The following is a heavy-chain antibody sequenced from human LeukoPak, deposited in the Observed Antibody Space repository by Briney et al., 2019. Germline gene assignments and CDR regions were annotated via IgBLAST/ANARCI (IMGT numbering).Heavy chain of an antibody. CDR2: IFYTGSV. CDR3: ARRPVARSADVFDI. CDR1: GGPITSHY. D-gene: IGHD1-26*01. J-gene: IGHJ3*02. Sequence: PSETLSLTCSVSGGPITSHYWNWIRQPPGKGPEWIGSIFYTGSVNYNPSLRGRIAMSTDTSKKQISLSLTSVTAAGTAVYYCARRPVARSADVFDIWGHGTMVTVSS. V-gene: IGHV4-59*08.